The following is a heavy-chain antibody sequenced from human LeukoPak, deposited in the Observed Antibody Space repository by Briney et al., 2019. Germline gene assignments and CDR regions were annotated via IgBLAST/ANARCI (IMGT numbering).Heavy chain of an antibody. J-gene: IGHJ4*02. Sequence: SETLSLTCTVSGGSISSGDYYWGWIRQPPGKGLEWIGNIYYTGSTYYNPSLNSRLTISVDTSKNQFSLKLSSVTAADTAVYYCARDGGRSGYDYWGQGTLVTVSS. CDR2: IYYTGST. V-gene: IGHV4-39*07. CDR3: ARDGGRSGYDY. D-gene: IGHD5-12*01. CDR1: GGSISSGDYY.